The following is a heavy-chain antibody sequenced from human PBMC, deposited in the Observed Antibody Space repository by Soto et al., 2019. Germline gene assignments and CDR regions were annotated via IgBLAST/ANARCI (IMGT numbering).Heavy chain of an antibody. J-gene: IGHJ4*02. V-gene: IGHV4-34*01. D-gene: IGHD5-12*01. Sequence: QVQLQQWGAGLLKPSETLSLTCAVYGGSFSGYYWSWIRQPPGKGLEWIGEINHSGSTNYNPSLKSRVPISVDTSKNQFALKLSSVTAAVTAVYYCARGVATVVTSYFDYWGQGTLVTVSS. CDR2: INHSGST. CDR3: ARGVATVVTSYFDY. CDR1: GGSFSGYY.